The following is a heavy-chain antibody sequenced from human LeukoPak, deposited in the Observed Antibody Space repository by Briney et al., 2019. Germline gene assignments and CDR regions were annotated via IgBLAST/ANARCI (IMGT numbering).Heavy chain of an antibody. CDR1: GFTFSSYA. CDR3: AKVKWELLSPIFDY. Sequence: GGSLRLSCAASGFTFSSYAMIWVRQAPGKGLELVSAISGSGGSTYYADSVKGRFTISRDNSKNTLYLQMNSLRAEDTAVYYCAKVKWELLSPIFDYWGQGTLVTVSS. J-gene: IGHJ4*02. CDR2: ISGSGGST. V-gene: IGHV3-23*01. D-gene: IGHD1-26*01.